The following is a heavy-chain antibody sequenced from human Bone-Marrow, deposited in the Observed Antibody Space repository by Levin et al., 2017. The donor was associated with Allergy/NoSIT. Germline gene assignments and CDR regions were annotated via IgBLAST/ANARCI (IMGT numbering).Heavy chain of an antibody. J-gene: IGHJ4*02. V-gene: IGHV3-66*02. Sequence: PGGSLRLSCAASGFTVSSNYMSWVRQAPGKGLEWVSVIYSGGDTYYADSVMGRFTISRDNSKNTLYLQMNSLRAEDKAVYYCARNHAWYGAGYFTYWGQGTLVSVSS. CDR2: IYSGGDT. CDR1: GFTVSSNY. CDR3: ARNHAWYGAGYFTY. D-gene: IGHD3-10*01.